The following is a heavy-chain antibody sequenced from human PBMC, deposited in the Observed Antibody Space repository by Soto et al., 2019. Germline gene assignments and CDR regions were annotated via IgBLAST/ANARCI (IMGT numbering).Heavy chain of an antibody. CDR1: GFTFSDYY. CDR3: ARVAFSSTWYEVDY. D-gene: IGHD6-13*01. J-gene: IGHJ4*02. Sequence: QVQLVESGGGLVKPGGSLRLSCAASGFTFSDYYMSWIRQIPGKGLEWTSYITGSGTYRNYADSLGGRFTISRDNAKNSLYLQIDSLRVEDTAVYFCARVAFSSTWYEVDYWGRGTQVTVSS. CDR2: ITGSGTYR. V-gene: IGHV3-11*06.